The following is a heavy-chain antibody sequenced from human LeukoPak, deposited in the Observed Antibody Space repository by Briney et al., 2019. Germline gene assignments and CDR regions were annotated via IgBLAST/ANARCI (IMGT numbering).Heavy chain of an antibody. CDR2: ISDVGNKK. J-gene: IGHJ4*02. V-gene: IGHV3-30*03. CDR1: GFTFNRYG. Sequence: TGGSLRLSCAASGFTFNRYGVHWVRQAPGKGLEWVALISDVGNKKYYAEFVKGRFTISRDSSKSTVYLQMNSLRAEDTAVFYCARDSRNYFFDYWGQGTLVTVSS. CDR3: ARDSRNYFFDY.